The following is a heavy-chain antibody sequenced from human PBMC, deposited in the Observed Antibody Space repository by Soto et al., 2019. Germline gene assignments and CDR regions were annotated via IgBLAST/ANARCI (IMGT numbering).Heavy chain of an antibody. D-gene: IGHD3-22*01. CDR2: IYYSGST. Sequence: SETLSLTCTVSGGSISSYYWSWIRQPPGKGLEWIGYIYYSGSTNYNPSLKSRVTISVDTSKNQFSLKLSSVTAADTAVYYCARVMILYCVSCGYDSPDAFDICGQGTMVPVS. V-gene: IGHV4-59*01. CDR3: ARVMILYCVSCGYDSPDAFDI. CDR1: GGSISSYY. J-gene: IGHJ3*02.